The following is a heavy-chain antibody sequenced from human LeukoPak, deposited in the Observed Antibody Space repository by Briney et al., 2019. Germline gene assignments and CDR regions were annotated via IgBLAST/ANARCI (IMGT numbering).Heavy chain of an antibody. CDR1: GGSMSSGDYS. CDR3: AREGGFCRSTSCHAYYYYGMDV. D-gene: IGHD2-2*01. Sequence: SETLSLTCTVSGGSMSSGDYSWSWVRQPPGKGLEWLGYIHYSGSIHYNPSLKSRVTISEDTSKNQFSVKLTSVTAASTAVYYCAREGGFCRSTSCHAYYYYGMDVWGRGTSVTVSS. CDR2: IHYSGSI. V-gene: IGHV4-30-4*01. J-gene: IGHJ6*02.